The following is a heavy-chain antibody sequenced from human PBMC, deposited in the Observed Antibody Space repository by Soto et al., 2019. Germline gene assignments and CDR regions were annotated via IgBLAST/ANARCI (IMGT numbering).Heavy chain of an antibody. D-gene: IGHD2-21*01. Sequence: QVHLVQSGGGVKQPGASVIVSCKTSGYSFTTYGISWVRQAPGQGLEWMGWISVYSGATTYAHNFRDRVTMSTDTLTATAHLDLRNLTSDDTAVYYCARGGGVNAIWNPWGQGPLVIVSS. CDR3: ARGGGVNAIWNP. CDR1: GYSFTTYG. V-gene: IGHV1-18*01. J-gene: IGHJ5*02. CDR2: ISVYSGAT.